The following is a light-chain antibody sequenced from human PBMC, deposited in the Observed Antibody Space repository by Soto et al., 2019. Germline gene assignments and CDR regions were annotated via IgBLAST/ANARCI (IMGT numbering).Light chain of an antibody. CDR2: EVN. V-gene: IGLV2-8*01. Sequence: QSVLTQPPSASGSPGQSVTISCAGTSSDVGGYNSVSWYQQHPGKAPKLMIYEVNKRPSGVPDRFSGSKSGNTASLTVSGLQAEDEADYYCSSYADSNNLVFGGGTKLTVL. CDR1: SSDVGGYNS. J-gene: IGLJ3*02. CDR3: SSYADSNNLV.